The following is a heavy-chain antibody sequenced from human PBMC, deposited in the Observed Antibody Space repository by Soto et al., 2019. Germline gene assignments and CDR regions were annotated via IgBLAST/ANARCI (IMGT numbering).Heavy chain of an antibody. V-gene: IGHV3-48*01. CDR2: ISSSSGPI. J-gene: IGHJ4*02. CDR1: GFTFSSYS. D-gene: IGHD5-12*01. Sequence: VQLVEFGGGLVQPGGSLRLSCAASGFTFSSYSMNWVRQAPGKGLEWVSYISSSSGPIYYADSVKGRFTISRDNAKNSLYLQMNSLRAEDTAVYYCARGWLGGVASIRGDYWGQGTLVPVSS. CDR3: ARGWLGGVASIRGDY.